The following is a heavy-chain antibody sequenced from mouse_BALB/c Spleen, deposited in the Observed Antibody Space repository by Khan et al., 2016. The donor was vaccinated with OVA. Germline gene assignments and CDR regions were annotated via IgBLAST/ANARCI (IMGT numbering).Heavy chain of an antibody. CDR1: GYTFTNHA. J-gene: IGHJ1*01. CDR2: INTYTGEP. V-gene: IGHV9-3-1*01. Sequence: QLQLVQSGPELKKPGETVKISCKASGYTFTNHAMNWVKQATGKGLKWMGWINTYTGEPTYSDDFKGRFAISLETSASTAYLQINNLKNEDTATYFCARGYWYFDVWGAGTTVTVSS. CDR3: ARGYWYFDV.